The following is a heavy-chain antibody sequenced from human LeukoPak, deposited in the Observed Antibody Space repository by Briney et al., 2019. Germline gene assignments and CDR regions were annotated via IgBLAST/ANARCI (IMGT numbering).Heavy chain of an antibody. CDR1: GFTVSSNY. Sequence: PGGSLRLSCAASGFTVSSNYMSWVRQAPGKGLEWVSAISGSGGSTYYADSVKGRFTISRDNSKNTLYLQMNSLRAEDTAVYYCAKARKYKARTYYYDSSGEYYYYYMDVWGKGTTVTVSS. CDR3: AKARKYKARTYYYDSSGEYYYYYMDV. J-gene: IGHJ6*03. D-gene: IGHD3-22*01. CDR2: ISGSGGST. V-gene: IGHV3-23*01.